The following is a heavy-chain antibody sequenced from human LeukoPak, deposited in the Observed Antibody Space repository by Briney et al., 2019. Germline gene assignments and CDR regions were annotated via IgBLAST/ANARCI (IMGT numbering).Heavy chain of an antibody. D-gene: IGHD5-24*01. V-gene: IGHV3-11*01. Sequence: GGSLRLSCAASGFTFSDYYMSWIRQAPGKGLEWVSYISSSGSTIYYADSVKGRFTVSRDNAKNSLYLQMNSLRAEDTAVYYCARGEMATIYPFDYWGQGTLVTVSS. CDR2: ISSSGSTI. J-gene: IGHJ4*02. CDR1: GFTFSDYY. CDR3: ARGEMATIYPFDY.